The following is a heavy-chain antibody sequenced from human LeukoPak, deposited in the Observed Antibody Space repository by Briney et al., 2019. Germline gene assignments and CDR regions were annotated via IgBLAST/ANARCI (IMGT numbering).Heavy chain of an antibody. J-gene: IGHJ6*04. Sequence: GGSLRLSCAASGFTFSSYSMNWVRQAPGKGLEWVSSISSSSSYIYYADSVEGRFTISRDNAKNSLYLQMNSLRAEDTAVYYCARDRSYCSGGSCYPPHYGMDVWGKGTTVTVSS. D-gene: IGHD2-15*01. CDR3: ARDRSYCSGGSCYPPHYGMDV. V-gene: IGHV3-21*01. CDR1: GFTFSSYS. CDR2: ISSSSSYI.